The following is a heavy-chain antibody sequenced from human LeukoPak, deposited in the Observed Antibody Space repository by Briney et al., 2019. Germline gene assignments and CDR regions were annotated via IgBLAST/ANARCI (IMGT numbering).Heavy chain of an antibody. CDR3: ARVVRTVRGVIVFDY. D-gene: IGHD3-10*01. CDR1: GGSISSYY. J-gene: IGHJ4*02. CDR2: IYYSGST. Sequence: SETLSLTCTVSGGSISSYYCSWIRQPPGKGLGWIGYIYYSGSTNYNPSLKSRVTISVDTSKNQFSLKLSSVTAADTAVYYCARVVRTVRGVIVFDYWGQGTLVTVSS. V-gene: IGHV4-59*01.